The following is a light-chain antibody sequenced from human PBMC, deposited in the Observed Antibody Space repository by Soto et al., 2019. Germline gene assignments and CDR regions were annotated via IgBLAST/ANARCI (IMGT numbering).Light chain of an antibody. V-gene: IGLV2-14*03. J-gene: IGLJ1*01. CDR3: SSYTSSRTLV. CDR2: DVT. Sequence: QSALTQPASVSGSPGQSVTISCTGTSSDVGAYNYVAWYQHHPGKVPKLMIYDVTNRPSGVSGRFSGSKSGNTASLTISGLQAEDEADYYCSSYTSSRTLVFGSGTKVTVL. CDR1: SSDVGAYNY.